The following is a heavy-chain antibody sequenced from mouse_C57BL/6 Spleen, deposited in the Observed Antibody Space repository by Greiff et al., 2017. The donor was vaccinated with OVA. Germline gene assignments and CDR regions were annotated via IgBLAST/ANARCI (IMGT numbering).Heavy chain of an antibody. CDR3: ARESGYSNYGAWFAY. V-gene: IGHV1-26*01. CDR2: INPNNGGT. Sequence: VQLQQSGPELVKPGASVKISCKASGYTFTDYYMNWVKQSHGKSLEWIGDINPNNGGTSYNQKFKGKATLTVDKSSSTAYMELRSLASEDSAVYYCARESGYSNYGAWFAYWGQGTLVTVAA. CDR1: GYTFTDYY. D-gene: IGHD2-5*01. J-gene: IGHJ3*01.